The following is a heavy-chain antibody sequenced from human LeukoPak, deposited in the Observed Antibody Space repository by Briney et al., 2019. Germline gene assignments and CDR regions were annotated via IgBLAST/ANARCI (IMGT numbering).Heavy chain of an antibody. J-gene: IGHJ4*02. CDR2: ISWNSGSI. CDR3: AKDIAAVAGTFFDY. V-gene: IGHV3-9*01. Sequence: GRSLRLSCAASGFTFDDYAMHWVRQAPGKGLEWVSGISWNSGSIGYADSVKGRFTISRDNAKNSPYLQMNSLRAEDTALYYCAKDIAAVAGTFFDYWGQGTLVTVSS. D-gene: IGHD6-19*01. CDR1: GFTFDDYA.